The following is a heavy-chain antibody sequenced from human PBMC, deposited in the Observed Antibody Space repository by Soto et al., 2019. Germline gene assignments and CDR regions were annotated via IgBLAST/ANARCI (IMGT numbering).Heavy chain of an antibody. Sequence: GGSLRLSCAASGFTFSSYWMHWVRQAPGKGLVWVSRINSDGSSTSYADSVKGRFTISRDNAKNTLYLQMNSLRAEDTAVYYCARADYGDYRYYYMDVWGKGTTVTVSS. V-gene: IGHV3-74*01. D-gene: IGHD4-17*01. CDR1: GFTFSSYW. J-gene: IGHJ6*03. CDR3: ARADYGDYRYYYMDV. CDR2: INSDGSST.